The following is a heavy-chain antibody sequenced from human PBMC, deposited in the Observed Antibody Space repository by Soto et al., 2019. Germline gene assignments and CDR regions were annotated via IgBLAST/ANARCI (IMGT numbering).Heavy chain of an antibody. CDR3: ARDVAAADY. V-gene: IGHV1-2*04. Sequence: ASVKVSCKTSGYTFTSYGISWVRQAPGQGLEWMGWINPNSGDTNYAQKFQGWVTMTRDTSISTAYMELSRLRSDDTAVYYCARDVAAADYWGQGTLVTVSS. CDR1: GYTFTSYG. J-gene: IGHJ4*02. D-gene: IGHD6-13*01. CDR2: INPNSGDT.